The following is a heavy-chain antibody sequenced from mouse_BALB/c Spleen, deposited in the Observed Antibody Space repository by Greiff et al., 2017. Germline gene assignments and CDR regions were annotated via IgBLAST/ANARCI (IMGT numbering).Heavy chain of an antibody. CDR2: IYPGDGDT. CDR1: GYAFSSYW. CDR3: ARVGYYGALDY. Sequence: QVQLKESGAELVRPGSSVKISCKASGYAFSSYWMNWVKQRPGQGLEWIGQIYPGDGDTNYNGKFKGKATLTADKSSSTAYMQLSSLTSEDSAVYFCARVGYYGALDYWGQGTTLTVSS. V-gene: IGHV1-80*01. J-gene: IGHJ2*01. D-gene: IGHD1-1*01.